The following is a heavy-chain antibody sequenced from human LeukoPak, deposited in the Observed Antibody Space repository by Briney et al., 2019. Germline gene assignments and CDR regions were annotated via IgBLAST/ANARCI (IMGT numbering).Heavy chain of an antibody. CDR3: ASIAGRLNMDV. Sequence: ASVKISCKSFGYSFTAYYMQWVRQAPGQGLEWLGWINPNTGGTNYAQKFQGRVTMTRDTSINTAYMELSSLTSDDTAVYYCASIAGRLNMDVWGKGTTATVSS. D-gene: IGHD6-6*01. J-gene: IGHJ6*03. CDR2: INPNTGGT. V-gene: IGHV1-2*02. CDR1: GYSFTAYY.